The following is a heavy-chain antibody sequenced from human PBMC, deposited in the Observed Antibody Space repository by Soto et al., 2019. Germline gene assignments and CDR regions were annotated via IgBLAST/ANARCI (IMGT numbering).Heavy chain of an antibody. D-gene: IGHD2-21*02. CDR2: IKQDGSEK. CDR1: GITFSSYW. J-gene: IGHJ4*02. Sequence: GGSLSLSCAASGITFSSYWMSWVRQAPGKGLEWVANIKQDGSEKYYVGSVKGRFTISRDNAKNSLYLQMNSLRAEDTAVYYCAREEVVTANVYWGQGTLVTVSS. CDR3: AREEVVTANVY. V-gene: IGHV3-7*05.